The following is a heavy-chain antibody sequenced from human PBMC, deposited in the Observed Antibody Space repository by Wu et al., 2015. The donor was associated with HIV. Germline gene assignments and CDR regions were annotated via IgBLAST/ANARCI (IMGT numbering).Heavy chain of an antibody. D-gene: IGHD6-13*01. CDR3: ARGSLSSSWFPRGWFVP. CDR2: INPKTGNT. Sequence: QVQLVRSGAEVKKPGASVKVSCEASGYTFSDFYIHWVRQAPGQGLEWMGWINPKTGNTDYSRNFRGRVTLTRDTSISTAYMDLSGLKSDDTAIFYCARGSLSSSWFPRGWFVPWGQGTLVTVSS. J-gene: IGHJ5*02. V-gene: IGHV1-2*02. CDR1: GYTFSDFY.